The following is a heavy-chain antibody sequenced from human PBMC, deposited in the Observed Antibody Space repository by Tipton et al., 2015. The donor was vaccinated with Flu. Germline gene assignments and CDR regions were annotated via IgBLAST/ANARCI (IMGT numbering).Heavy chain of an antibody. J-gene: IGHJ5*02. CDR2: IYSSGRT. Sequence: TLSLTCTVSGGSISSFYWTWIRQSAGRGLEWIGRIYSSGRTNYNPSLRSRVTMSVDTSKNLFSLNLTSVTAADSAVYYCARRDYNNYVSEPKNWFDPWGQGTLVTVSS. D-gene: IGHD4-11*01. V-gene: IGHV4-4*07. CDR1: GGSISSFY. CDR3: ARRDYNNYVSEPKNWFDP.